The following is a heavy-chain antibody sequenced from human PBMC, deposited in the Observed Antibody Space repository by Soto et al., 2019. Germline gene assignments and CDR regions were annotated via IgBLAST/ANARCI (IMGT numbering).Heavy chain of an antibody. J-gene: IGHJ6*02. V-gene: IGHV1-2*04. Sequence: QVRLVQSGAEVKKPGASVKVSCKASGYTFTGYYMHWVRQAPGQGLEWMGGINPNSGGTNYAQKFQGWVTMTRDTSISTAYMELSRLRSDDTAVYYCARGNFWSGYGTNYYYYGMDVWGQGTTVTVSS. CDR3: ARGNFWSGYGTNYYYYGMDV. CDR1: GYTFTGYY. CDR2: INPNSGGT. D-gene: IGHD3-3*01.